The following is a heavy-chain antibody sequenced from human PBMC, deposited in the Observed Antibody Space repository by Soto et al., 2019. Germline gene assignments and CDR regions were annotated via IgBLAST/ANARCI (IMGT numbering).Heavy chain of an antibody. D-gene: IGHD2-2*02. V-gene: IGHV3-23*01. CDR3: AKVPSSDIVVVPAATPKNRNDY. CDR1: GFTFSSYA. J-gene: IGHJ4*02. CDR2: ISGSGGST. Sequence: GGSLRLSCAASGFTFSSYAMSWVRQAPGKGLEWVSAISGSGGSTYYADSVKGRFTISRDNSKNTLYLQMNSLRAEDTAVYYCAKVPSSDIVVVPAATPKNRNDYWGQGTLVTVSS.